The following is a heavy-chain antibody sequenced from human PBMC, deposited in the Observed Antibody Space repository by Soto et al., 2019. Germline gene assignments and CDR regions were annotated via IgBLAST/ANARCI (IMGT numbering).Heavy chain of an antibody. D-gene: IGHD6-13*01. J-gene: IGHJ4*02. CDR1: GGSISSSSYY. Sequence: QLQLQESGPGLVKPSETLSLTCTVSGGSISSSSYYWGWIRQPPGKGLEWIGSIYYSGSTYYNPSLKSRVTISVDTSKNQFSLKLSSVTAADTAVYYCASQQQLEGGNFDYWGQGTLVTVSS. CDR3: ASQQQLEGGNFDY. V-gene: IGHV4-39*01. CDR2: IYYSGST.